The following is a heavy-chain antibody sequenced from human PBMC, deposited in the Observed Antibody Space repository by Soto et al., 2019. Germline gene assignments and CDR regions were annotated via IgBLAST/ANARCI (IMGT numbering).Heavy chain of an antibody. CDR1: GGSFSGYY. CDR2: INHSGST. Sequence: PSETLSLTCAVYGGSFSGYYWSWMRQPPGKGLEWIGEINHSGSTNYNPSLKSRVTISVDTSKNQFSLKLSSVTAADTAVYYCAGGPYIRMGYYYYYGMDVWGQGTTVTVSS. CDR3: AGGPYIRMGYYYYYGMDV. V-gene: IGHV4-34*01. J-gene: IGHJ6*02. D-gene: IGHD2-15*01.